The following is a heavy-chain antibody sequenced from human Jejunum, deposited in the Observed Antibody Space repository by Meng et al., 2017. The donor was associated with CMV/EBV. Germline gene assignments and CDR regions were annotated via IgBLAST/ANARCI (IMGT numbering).Heavy chain of an antibody. Sequence: SCKASGYTFTGYQMHWVRQATGQGLEWVGRINPKNGDTKYAEKFQGRVTMTRDTSITTAYMEVSRLRSDDTALYYCATTYSGRYETSWGQGTLVTVSS. CDR1: GYTFTGYQ. V-gene: IGHV1-2*06. J-gene: IGHJ4*02. D-gene: IGHD1-26*01. CDR2: INPKNGDT. CDR3: ATTYSGRYETS.